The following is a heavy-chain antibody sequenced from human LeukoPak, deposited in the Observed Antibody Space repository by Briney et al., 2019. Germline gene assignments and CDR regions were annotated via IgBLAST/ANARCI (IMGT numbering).Heavy chain of an antibody. CDR1: GFTFNKDG. D-gene: IGHD6-19*01. J-gene: IGHJ4*02. CDR2: VNENGAET. Sequence: GASLRLSCAASGFTFNKDGMSWVRQAPGKGLEWVSTVNENGAETHYADSVKGRFTISRDNSKNSVLLQMNSLRADDTALYYCTKGDGGWYPIDYWGQGTPVIVSS. V-gene: IGHV3-23*01. CDR3: TKGDGGWYPIDY.